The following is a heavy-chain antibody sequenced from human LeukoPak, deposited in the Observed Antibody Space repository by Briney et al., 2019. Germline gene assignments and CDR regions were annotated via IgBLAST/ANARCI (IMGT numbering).Heavy chain of an antibody. CDR1: GFTFSTYT. Sequence: GGSLRLSCAASGFTFSTYTMNWVRQAPGKGLEWVSSIHSSGSYIYYADSVQGRFTISRDNAKNSLYLQMNSLRAEDTALYYCARDRTTVSSPLDYWGQGTLVIVSS. CDR3: ARDRTTVSSPLDY. D-gene: IGHD4-17*01. J-gene: IGHJ4*02. CDR2: IHSSGSYI. V-gene: IGHV3-21*01.